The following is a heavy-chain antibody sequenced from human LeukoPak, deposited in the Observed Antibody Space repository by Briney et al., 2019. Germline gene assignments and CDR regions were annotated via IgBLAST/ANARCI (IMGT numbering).Heavy chain of an antibody. V-gene: IGHV3-21*01. Sequence: GGSLRLFYAASGFTFSSYSINWVRQAPGKGLEWVSSISSSSSYIYYADSVKGRFTISRDNAKNSLYLEMNSLRAEDTAVYYCAKDLDIVAASGHYNGMDVRVQGTTVTVSS. CDR2: ISSSSSYI. CDR3: AKDLDIVAASGHYNGMDV. D-gene: IGHD5-12*01. J-gene: IGHJ6*02. CDR1: GFTFSSYS.